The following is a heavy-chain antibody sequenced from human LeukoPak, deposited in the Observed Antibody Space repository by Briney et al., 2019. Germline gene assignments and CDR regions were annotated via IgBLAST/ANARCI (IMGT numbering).Heavy chain of an antibody. D-gene: IGHD4-23*01. CDR1: GGTFSSYA. V-gene: IGHV1-69*05. CDR3: AREGYGGNSGDFDY. CDR2: IIPIFGTA. J-gene: IGHJ4*02. Sequence: GASVKVSCKASGGTFSSYAISWVRQAPGQGLEWMGGIIPIFGTANYAQKFQGRVTITTDESTSTAYMELSSLRSEDTAVYYCAREGYGGNSGDFDYWGQGTLVTVSS.